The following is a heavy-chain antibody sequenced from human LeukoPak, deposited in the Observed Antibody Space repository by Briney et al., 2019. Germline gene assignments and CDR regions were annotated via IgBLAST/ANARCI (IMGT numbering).Heavy chain of an antibody. CDR3: ARLPRGESGAIDY. CDR2: INSDGSST. V-gene: IGHV3-74*01. J-gene: IGHJ4*02. Sequence: GGSLRLSCAASGFTFSSYWMHWVRHAPGKGLVWVSRINSDGSSTSYADSVKGRFTISRDNAKNTLYLQMNSLRAEDTAVYYCARLPRGESGAIDYWGQGTLVTVSS. CDR1: GFTFSSYW. D-gene: IGHD2-8*02.